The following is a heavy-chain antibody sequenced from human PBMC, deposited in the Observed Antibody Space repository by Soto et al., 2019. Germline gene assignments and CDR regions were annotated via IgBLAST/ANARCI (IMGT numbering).Heavy chain of an antibody. V-gene: IGHV3-23*01. CDR3: ANILAASGLDY. CDR1: GFTFINNA. Sequence: GSLRLSCAASGFTFINNAMSWVRQAPGKGLEWVSSISSSGSGTYYADSVKGRFAISRDNSKNTLYLQMNSLRAEDTAVYYCANILAASGLDYWGQGTLVTVSS. D-gene: IGHD1-1*01. J-gene: IGHJ4*02. CDR2: ISSSGSGT.